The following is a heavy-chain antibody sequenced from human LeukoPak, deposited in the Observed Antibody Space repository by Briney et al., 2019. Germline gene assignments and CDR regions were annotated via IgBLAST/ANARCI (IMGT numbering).Heavy chain of an antibody. D-gene: IGHD6-13*01. CDR2: IWYGGSNK. V-gene: IGHV3-33*06. Sequence: GRSLRLSCAASGFTFSSYGMHWVRQAPGKGLEWVAVIWYGGSNKYYADSVKGRFTISRDNSKNTLYLQMNSLRAEDTAVYYCAKGRIAAAGNFDYWGQGTLVTVSS. J-gene: IGHJ4*02. CDR1: GFTFSSYG. CDR3: AKGRIAAAGNFDY.